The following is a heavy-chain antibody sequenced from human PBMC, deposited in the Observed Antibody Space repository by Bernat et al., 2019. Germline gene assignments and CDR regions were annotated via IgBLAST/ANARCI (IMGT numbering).Heavy chain of an antibody. Sequence: QVQLVESGGGVVQPGRSLRLSCAASGFTFSSYGMHWVRQAPGKGLEWVAVIWYDGSNKYYADSVKGRFTISRDNSKNTLYLQMNSLRAEDTAVYYFARSVGQCYDILTGCFDYWGQGTLVTVSS. CDR2: IWYDGSNK. CDR3: ARSVGQCYDILTGCFDY. CDR1: GFTFSSYG. J-gene: IGHJ4*02. V-gene: IGHV3-33*01. D-gene: IGHD3-9*01.